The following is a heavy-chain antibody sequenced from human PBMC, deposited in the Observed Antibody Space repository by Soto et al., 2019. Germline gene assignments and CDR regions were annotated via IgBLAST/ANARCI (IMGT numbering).Heavy chain of an antibody. CDR3: VREGSSSSGLDY. J-gene: IGHJ4*02. V-gene: IGHV4-34*01. CDR2: INHSGST. CDR1: GGSFSGYY. D-gene: IGHD6-6*01. Sequence: SETLSLTCAVYGGSFSGYYWSWIRQPPGKGLEWIGEINHSGSTNYNPSLKSRVTISVDTSKNQFSLKLSSVTAADTAVYYCVREGSSSSGLDYWGQGTLVTVSS.